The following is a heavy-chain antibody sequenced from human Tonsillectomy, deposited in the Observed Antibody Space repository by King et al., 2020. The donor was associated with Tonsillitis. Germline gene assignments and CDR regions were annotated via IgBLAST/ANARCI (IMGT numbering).Heavy chain of an antibody. CDR3: ARDTAPLFYYHNTVYTFDI. D-gene: IGHD3-22*01. J-gene: IGHJ3*02. Sequence: QVQLQESGPGPVKPSETLSLTCIVSGGSMRNYYWNWIRQSPRKGLEWIGYIDSTGSASYNPSLKSRVTISIDASEKRFSLKLRSVTAADTAIYYCARDTAPLFYYHNTVYTFDIWGQGTMVTVSS. V-gene: IGHV4-59*01. CDR1: GGSMRNYY. CDR2: IDSTGSA.